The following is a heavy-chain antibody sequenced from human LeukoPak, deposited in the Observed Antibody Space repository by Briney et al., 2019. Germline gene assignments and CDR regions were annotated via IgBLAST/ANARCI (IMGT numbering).Heavy chain of an antibody. V-gene: IGHV1-69*05. J-gene: IGHJ3*02. CDR3: ARREVGAPPNDAFDI. CDR2: IIPIFGTA. CDR1: GGTFSSYA. Sequence: SSVKVSCKASGGTFSSYAISWVRQAPGQGLEWMGRIIPIFGTANYAQKFQGRVTITTDESTSTAYMELSSLRSEDTAVYYCARREVGAPPNDAFDIWGQGTMVTVSS. D-gene: IGHD1-26*01.